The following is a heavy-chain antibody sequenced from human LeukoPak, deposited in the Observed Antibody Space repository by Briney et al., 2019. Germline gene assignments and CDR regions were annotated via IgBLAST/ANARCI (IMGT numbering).Heavy chain of an antibody. D-gene: IGHD5-24*01. CDR2: IIPIFGTA. CDR3: AREGGIEMATKIPTSYYYYYMDV. Sequence: PGASVKVSCKASGGTFSSYAISWVRQVPGQGLEWMGGIIPIFGTANYAQKFQGRVTITADESTSTAYMELSSLRSEDTAVYYCAREGGIEMATKIPTSYYYYYMDVWGKGTTVTISS. CDR1: GGTFSSYA. V-gene: IGHV1-69*13. J-gene: IGHJ6*03.